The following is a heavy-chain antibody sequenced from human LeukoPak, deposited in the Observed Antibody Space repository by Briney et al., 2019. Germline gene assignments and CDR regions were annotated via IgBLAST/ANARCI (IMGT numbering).Heavy chain of an antibody. CDR2: FDPEDGET. D-gene: IGHD6-19*01. J-gene: IGHJ3*02. V-gene: IGHV1-24*01. CDR3: ATVQLGIAVAGFDAFDI. Sequence: GASVKVSCKVSGYTLTELSMHWVRQAPGKGLGWMGGFDPEDGETIYAQKFQGRVTMTEDTSTDTAYMELSSLRSEDTAVYYCATVQLGIAVAGFDAFDIWGQGTMVTVSS. CDR1: GYTLTELS.